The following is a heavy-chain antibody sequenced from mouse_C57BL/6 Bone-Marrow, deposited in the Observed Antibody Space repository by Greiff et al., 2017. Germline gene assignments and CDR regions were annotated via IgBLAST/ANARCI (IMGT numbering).Heavy chain of an antibody. CDR3: ARRGYYGSSSFAY. CDR1: GYTFTDYN. Sequence: VQLQQSGPELVKPGASVKIPCKASGYTFTDYNMDWVKQSHGKSLEWIGDINPNNGGTIYNQKFKGKATLTVDKSSSTAYMELRSLTSEDTAVYYCARRGYYGSSSFAYWGQGTLVTVSA. D-gene: IGHD1-1*01. CDR2: INPNNGGT. J-gene: IGHJ3*01. V-gene: IGHV1-18*01.